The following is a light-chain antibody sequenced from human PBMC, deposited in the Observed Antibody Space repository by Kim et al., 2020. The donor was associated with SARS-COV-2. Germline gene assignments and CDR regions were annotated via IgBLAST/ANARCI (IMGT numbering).Light chain of an antibody. CDR3: QTWDSSTVV. J-gene: IGLJ3*02. Sequence: SYELTQPPSVSVSPGQAASITCSEDKLEEKLFSWFQQKPGQSPVLVVYEDDKRPSGIPERISGSTSGNTATLTISGTQAMDEADYYCQTWDSSTVVFGGGTKVTVL. CDR1: KLEEKL. V-gene: IGLV3-1*01. CDR2: EDD.